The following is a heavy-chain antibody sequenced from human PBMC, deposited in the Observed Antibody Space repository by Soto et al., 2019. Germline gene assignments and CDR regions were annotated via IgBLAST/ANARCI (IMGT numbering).Heavy chain of an antibody. D-gene: IGHD2-15*01. CDR3: AKDQDIVVVVAATLDY. Sequence: GGSLRLSCAASGFTFSSYAMSWVRQAPGKGLEWVSAISGSGGSTYYADSVKGRFTISRDNSKNTLYLQMNSLRAEDTAVYYCAKDQDIVVVVAATLDYWGQGTLVTVSS. CDR2: ISGSGGST. J-gene: IGHJ4*02. V-gene: IGHV3-23*01. CDR1: GFTFSSYA.